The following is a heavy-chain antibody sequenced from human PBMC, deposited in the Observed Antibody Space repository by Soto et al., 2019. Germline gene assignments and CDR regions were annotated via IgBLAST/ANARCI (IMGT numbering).Heavy chain of an antibody. CDR1: GYTFSSNA. V-gene: IGHV1-3*01. CDR2: INGGNGYA. CDR3: ERATYTSGGSPTFAMDV. Sequence: GSVKVSCKASGYTFSSNAIHWVRQAPGHEREWMGWINGGNGYAKYSKNFQDRVTLNRDASASTTYMELSSLRSADTAIFYCERATYTSGGSPTFAMDVWGQGTTVTVSS. J-gene: IGHJ6*02. D-gene: IGHD3-10*01.